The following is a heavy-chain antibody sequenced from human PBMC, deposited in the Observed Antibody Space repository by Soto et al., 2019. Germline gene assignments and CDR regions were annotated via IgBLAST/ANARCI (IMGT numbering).Heavy chain of an antibody. D-gene: IGHD3-22*01. Sequence: HPGGSLRLSCAASGFTFSSYEMNWVRQAPGKGLEWVSYISSSGSTIYYADSVKGRFTISRDNAKNSLYLQMNSLRAEDTAVYYCARSHDSSGYTDYWGQGTLVTVSS. CDR3: ARSHDSSGYTDY. J-gene: IGHJ4*02. CDR1: GFTFSSYE. V-gene: IGHV3-48*03. CDR2: ISSSGSTI.